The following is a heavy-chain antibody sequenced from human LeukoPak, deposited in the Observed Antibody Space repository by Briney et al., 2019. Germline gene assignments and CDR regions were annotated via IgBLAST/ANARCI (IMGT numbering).Heavy chain of an antibody. CDR3: PRFAGYSFGFVGCHWFDP. CDR1: GYRFTGYY. Sequence: APVKVSCTTSGYRFTGYYIQWVRQAPGQGPEWMGWINPRSGETKSAQKFQVRVTMTRYTSINTAYMELSSLRCDDTAVYNWPRFAGYSFGFVGCHWFDPWGQGALLSVSS. J-gene: IGHJ5*02. V-gene: IGHV1-2*02. D-gene: IGHD5-18*01. CDR2: INPRSGET.